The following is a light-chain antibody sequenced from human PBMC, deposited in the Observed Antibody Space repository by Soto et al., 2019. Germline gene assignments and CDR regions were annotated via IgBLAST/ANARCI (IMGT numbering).Light chain of an antibody. Sequence: DIQMTQSPSTLSASVGDRVTITCRASQSISSWLAWYQQKPGKAPKPLIYKASSLESGVPSRFSGSGSGTEFTLTISRLQPDDFATYYCQQYNSYSWTCGQGTKVEIK. J-gene: IGKJ1*01. V-gene: IGKV1-5*03. CDR2: KAS. CDR1: QSISSW. CDR3: QQYNSYSWT.